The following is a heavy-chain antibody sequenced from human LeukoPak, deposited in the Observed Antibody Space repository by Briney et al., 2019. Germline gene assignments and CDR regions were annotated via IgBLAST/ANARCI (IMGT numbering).Heavy chain of an antibody. CDR3: AEDPVHSYSSPWDYCYYGMDV. J-gene: IGHJ6*02. V-gene: IGHV3-23*01. D-gene: IGHD6-13*01. CDR2: ISGSGGST. CDR1: GFTISSYA. Sequence: PGGSLRLSCAASGFTISSYAMSWVRQAPGKGLEWVSAISGSGGSTYYADSVKGRFTISRDNSKNTLYLQINSLRAEDTAVYYCAEDPVHSYSSPWDYCYYGMDVWGQGTTVTVSS.